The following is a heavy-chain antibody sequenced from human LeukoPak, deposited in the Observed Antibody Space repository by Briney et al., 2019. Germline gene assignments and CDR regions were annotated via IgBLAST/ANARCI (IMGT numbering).Heavy chain of an antibody. V-gene: IGHV3-53*01. CDR1: GWTVSSCY. Sequence: GGSLRLSCAASGWTVSSCYMSWVRQAPGKGLEWVSIIYNDGSTYYADSMKGRFTISSDNSKNTLYLQVNSLSAEDTAVYYCARNLLFAFDIWGQGTMVTVSS. CDR3: ARNLLFAFDI. J-gene: IGHJ3*02. CDR2: IYNDGST. D-gene: IGHD2/OR15-2a*01.